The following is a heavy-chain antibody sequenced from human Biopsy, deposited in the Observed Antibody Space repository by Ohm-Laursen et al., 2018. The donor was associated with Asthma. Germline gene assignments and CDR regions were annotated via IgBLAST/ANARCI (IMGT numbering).Heavy chain of an antibody. Sequence: SLRLSCAASGFPFRGFGMTWVRQAPGRGLEWVATISGGGPSTFYAASEKGRFTISSDTLKNTVFLHLSSLRAEDTAVYYCAKESGTVGWHADYLEEWGRGTLVTVPS. V-gene: IGHV3-23*01. J-gene: IGHJ4*02. CDR1: GFPFRGFG. D-gene: IGHD6-19*01. CDR2: ISGGGPST. CDR3: AKESGTVGWHADYLEE.